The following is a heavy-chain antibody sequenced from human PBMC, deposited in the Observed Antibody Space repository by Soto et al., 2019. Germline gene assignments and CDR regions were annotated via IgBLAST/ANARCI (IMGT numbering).Heavy chain of an antibody. D-gene: IGHD3-3*01. CDR2: VYHTGNT. V-gene: IGHV4-39*01. CDR3: ARQTGAFGYYFDS. Sequence: QVRLQESGPGLVKPSETLSLACGVSGGSISSNLYYWGWVRQPPGQGLEWLGAVYHTGNTWYNPSLKSRVTISVDTSKSQFSLKLKSVSASDTAIYYCARQTGAFGYYFDSWGPGLLVTISS. J-gene: IGHJ4*02. CDR1: GGSISSNLYY.